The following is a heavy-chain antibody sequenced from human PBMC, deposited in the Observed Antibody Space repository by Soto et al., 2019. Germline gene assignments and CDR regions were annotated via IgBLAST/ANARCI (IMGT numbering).Heavy chain of an antibody. CDR3: TRVIYPGDPTNFDY. V-gene: IGHV3-23*01. J-gene: IGHJ4*02. CDR1: GFTFSTYA. D-gene: IGHD3-22*01. CDR2: VSASGLNT. Sequence: XXSLRLSFAASGFTFSTYAMSWVRQAPGKGLEWVSGVSASGLNTDYADPVKGRFYISRDNSKNSLYLQMNSLKNEDTAVYYCTRVIYPGDPTNFDYWGQGTLVTVSS.